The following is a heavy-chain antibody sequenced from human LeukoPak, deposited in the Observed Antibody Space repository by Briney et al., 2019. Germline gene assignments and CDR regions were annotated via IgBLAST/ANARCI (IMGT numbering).Heavy chain of an antibody. V-gene: IGHV3-64D*06. Sequence: PGGSLRLSCSASGFTFSSYAMHWVPQVPGKGLEYVSAISSNGGSTYYADSVKGRFTISRDNSKNTLYLQMSSLRVEDTAVYYCVKGGCGYCSGRDYFDYWGQGTLVTVSS. D-gene: IGHD2-15*01. CDR3: VKGGCGYCSGRDYFDY. CDR1: GFTFSSYA. CDR2: ISSNGGST. J-gene: IGHJ4*02.